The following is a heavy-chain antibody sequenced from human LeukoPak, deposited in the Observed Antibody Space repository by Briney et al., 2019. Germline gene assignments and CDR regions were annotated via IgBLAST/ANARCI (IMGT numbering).Heavy chain of an antibody. Sequence: ASVKVSCKASGYTFTDYYIHWVRQAPGQGLEWMAWINPNSGGTDYAQNFQGRVTMTSDTSITTAYMELSSLRSDDTAVYFCARPSKGSGPKWFDTWGQGTLVTVSS. V-gene: IGHV1-2*02. J-gene: IGHJ5*02. CDR1: GYTFTDYY. CDR2: INPNSGGT. D-gene: IGHD2-15*01. CDR3: ARPSKGSGPKWFDT.